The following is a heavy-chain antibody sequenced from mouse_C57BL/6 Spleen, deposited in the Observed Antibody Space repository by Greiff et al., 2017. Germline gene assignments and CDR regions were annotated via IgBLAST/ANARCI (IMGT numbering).Heavy chain of an antibody. CDR2: IPPNSGST. Sequence: QVQLQQPGAELVKPGASVKLSCKASGYTFTSYWMHWVKQRPGQGLEWIGMIPPNSGSTNYNEKFKSKATLTVDKSSRTAYMQLSSLTSEDSAVYYCALITTVVAYFDYWGQGTTLTVSS. V-gene: IGHV1-64*01. CDR1: GYTFTSYW. J-gene: IGHJ2*01. D-gene: IGHD1-1*01. CDR3: ALITTVVAYFDY.